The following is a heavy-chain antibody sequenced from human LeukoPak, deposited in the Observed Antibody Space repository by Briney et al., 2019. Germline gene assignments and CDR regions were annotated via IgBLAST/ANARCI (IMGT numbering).Heavy chain of an antibody. CDR3: AKMRGQYYHSYYMDA. CDR1: GFILSSYA. V-gene: IGHV3-23*01. J-gene: IGHJ6*03. CDR2: GGSGGST. Sequence: GGSLRLSCAASGFILSSYAMSWGRQAPGKGLEWVSYGGSGGSTYYADSVKGRFTVSRDNSKSTLYLQMNSLTAEDTAVYYCAKMRGQYYHSYYMDAWGKGTTVTVSS.